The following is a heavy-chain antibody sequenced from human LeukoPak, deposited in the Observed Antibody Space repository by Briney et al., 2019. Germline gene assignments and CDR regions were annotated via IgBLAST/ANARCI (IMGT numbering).Heavy chain of an antibody. CDR2: INPNSGGT. CDR3: ARDAGYDQYYYYYYMDV. V-gene: IGHV1-2*02. D-gene: IGHD5-12*01. CDR1: GYTFTGYY. Sequence: ASVKVSCKTSGYTFTGYYMHWVRQAPGQGLEWMGCINPNSGGTNYAQKFQGRVTMTRDTSISTAYMELSRLRSDDTAVYYCARDAGYDQYYYYYYMDVWGKGTTVTVSS. J-gene: IGHJ6*03.